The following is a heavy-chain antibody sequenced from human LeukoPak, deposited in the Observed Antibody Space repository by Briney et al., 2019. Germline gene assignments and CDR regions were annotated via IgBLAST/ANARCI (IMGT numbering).Heavy chain of an antibody. CDR1: GGSFNDYY. CDR2: INHSGSS. V-gene: IGHV4-34*01. Sequence: SETLSLTCAVYGGSFNDYYWRWIRQTPGKGLEWIGEINHSGSSNYNPSLKSRLSISVDMSKKQISLRLASVTAADTAVYYCARGRFQRRFMATPFDPWGQGTLVTVSS. D-gene: IGHD4-23*01. J-gene: IGHJ5*02. CDR3: ARGRFQRRFMATPFDP.